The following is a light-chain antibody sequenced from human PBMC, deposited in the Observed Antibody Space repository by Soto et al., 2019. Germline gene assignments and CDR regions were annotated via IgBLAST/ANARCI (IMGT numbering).Light chain of an antibody. J-gene: IGLJ2*01. V-gene: IGLV1-44*01. CDR1: SSNIGSNI. CDR3: AAWDDSLNGVI. CDR2: NNN. Sequence: QSVLTQPPSASGTPGQRVTIPCSGSSSNIGSNIVNWYQQLPGTAPKLLIYNNNQRPSGVPDRFSGSKSGTSASLAISGLQSEDEADYYCAAWDDSLNGVIFGGGTKVTVL.